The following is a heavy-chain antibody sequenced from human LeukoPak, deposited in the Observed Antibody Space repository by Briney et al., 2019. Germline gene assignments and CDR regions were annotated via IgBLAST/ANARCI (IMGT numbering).Heavy chain of an antibody. J-gene: IGHJ4*02. D-gene: IGHD1-20*01. CDR3: ARGSPINWNLFDY. V-gene: IGHV4-4*07. CDR2: FYASGST. CDR1: GGSISTYY. Sequence: PSETLSLTCTVSGGSISTYYWTWIRQPAGKGLEWIGRFYASGSTDYNPSLKSRVTISVDTSKNQLSLKLSSVTAADAAVYYCARGSPINWNLFDYWGQGTLVTVSS.